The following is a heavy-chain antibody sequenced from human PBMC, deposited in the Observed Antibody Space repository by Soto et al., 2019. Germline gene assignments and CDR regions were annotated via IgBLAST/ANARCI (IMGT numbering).Heavy chain of an antibody. Sequence: QVQLVESGGGVVQPGRSLRLSCAASGFTFSSYGMHWVRQAPGKGLEWVAVISYDGSNKYYADSVKGRFTISRDNSKNTLYLQMNSLRAEDTAVYYCAKDPVPAAMRGGFDYWGQGTLVTVSS. D-gene: IGHD2-2*01. V-gene: IGHV3-30*18. CDR1: GFTFSSYG. CDR3: AKDPVPAAMRGGFDY. CDR2: ISYDGSNK. J-gene: IGHJ4*02.